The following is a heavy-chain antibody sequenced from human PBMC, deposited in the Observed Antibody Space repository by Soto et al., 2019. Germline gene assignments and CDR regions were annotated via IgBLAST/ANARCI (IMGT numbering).Heavy chain of an antibody. J-gene: IGHJ6*02. CDR1: GGTFSSYA. V-gene: IGHV1-69*13. Sequence: SSVKVSCKASGGTFSSYAISWVRQAPGQGLEWMGGIIPIFGTANYAQKFQGRVTITADESTSTAYMELSSLRSEDTAVYYCARERRTIFGVVIPFYYYYGMDVWGQGTAVTVSS. D-gene: IGHD3-3*01. CDR2: IIPIFGTA. CDR3: ARERRTIFGVVIPFYYYYGMDV.